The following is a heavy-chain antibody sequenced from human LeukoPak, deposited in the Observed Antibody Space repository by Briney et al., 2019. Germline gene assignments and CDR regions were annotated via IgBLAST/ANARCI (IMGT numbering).Heavy chain of an antibody. V-gene: IGHV1-69*13. D-gene: IGHD6-13*01. CDR2: IIPIFGTA. J-gene: IGHJ5*02. Sequence: ASVKVSCKASGGTFSSYAISWVRQAPGQGLEWMGGIIPIFGTANYAQKFQGRVTITADESTSTAYMELSSLRSEDTAVYYCARDNIAAAGTLWFDPWGQGTLVTVSS. CDR1: GGTFSSYA. CDR3: ARDNIAAAGTLWFDP.